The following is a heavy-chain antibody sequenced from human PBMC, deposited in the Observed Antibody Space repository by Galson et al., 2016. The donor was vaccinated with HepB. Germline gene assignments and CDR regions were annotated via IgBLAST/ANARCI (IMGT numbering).Heavy chain of an antibody. CDR1: GGSISSSNW. J-gene: IGHJ5*02. D-gene: IGHD3-10*01. Sequence: ETLSLTCAVSGGSISSSNWWRWVRQPPGKGLEWIGGVFHSGSRNYNQPRKSRVTLSVDKSKNHFSLNLNSVTAADTAIYYCARAATPYGSGSYYSPRGQGTLVTVSS. CDR2: VFHSGSR. CDR3: ARAATPYGSGSYYSP. V-gene: IGHV4-4*02.